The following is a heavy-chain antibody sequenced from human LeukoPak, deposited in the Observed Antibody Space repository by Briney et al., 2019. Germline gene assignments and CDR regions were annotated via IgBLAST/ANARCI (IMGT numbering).Heavy chain of an antibody. J-gene: IGHJ3*02. CDR3: ARGSPVDAFDI. V-gene: IGHV4-59*01. CDR2: IYYSGST. D-gene: IGHD4-11*01. CDR1: GGSISSYY. Sequence: SETLSLTCTVSGGSISSYYWSWIRQPPGKGLEWIGYIYYSGSTNYNPSLKSRVTISVDTSKDQFSLKLSSVTAADTAVCYCARGSPVDAFDIWGQGTMVTVSS.